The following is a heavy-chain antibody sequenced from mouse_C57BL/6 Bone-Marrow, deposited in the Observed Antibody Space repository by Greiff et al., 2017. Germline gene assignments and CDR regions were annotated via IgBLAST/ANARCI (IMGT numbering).Heavy chain of an antibody. D-gene: IGHD1-1*01. CDR1: GYTFTSYG. CDR3: ARSGLRRFAY. J-gene: IGHJ3*01. Sequence: VQRVESGAELARPGASVKLSCKASGYTFTSYGISWVKQRTGQGLEWIGEIYPRSGNTYYNEKFKGKATLTADKSSSTAYMELRSLTSEDSAVYFCARSGLRRFAYWGQGTLVTVSA. V-gene: IGHV1-81*01. CDR2: IYPRSGNT.